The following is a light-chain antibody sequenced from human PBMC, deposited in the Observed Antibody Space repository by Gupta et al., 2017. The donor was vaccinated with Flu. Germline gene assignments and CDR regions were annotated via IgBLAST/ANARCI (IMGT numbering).Light chain of an antibody. Sequence: QSALTQPASVSVSPGQSITISCTGTSNDVGGYNFVSWYQQHPGKAPRLLIYEVSNRPSGVSNRFSGSKSGNTASLTISGLQAEDEGNYYCCSYTTSYTLVFGGGTKLTVL. CDR3: CSYTTSYTLV. J-gene: IGLJ3*02. V-gene: IGLV2-14*01. CDR2: EVS. CDR1: SNDVGGYNF.